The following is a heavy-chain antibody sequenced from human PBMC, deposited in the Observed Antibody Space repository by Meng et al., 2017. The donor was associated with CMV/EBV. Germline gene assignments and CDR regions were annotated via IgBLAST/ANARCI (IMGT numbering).Heavy chain of an antibody. CDR1: GGTFSSYA. V-gene: IGHV3-23*01. CDR3: AKVTLGYCSSTSCYPWFDP. Sequence: SCKASGGTFSSYAMSWVRQAPGKGLEWVSAISGSGGSTYYADSVKGRFTISRDNSKNTLYLQMNSLRAEDTAVYYCAKVTLGYCSSTSCYPWFDPWGQGTLVTVSS. D-gene: IGHD2-2*01. J-gene: IGHJ5*02. CDR2: ISGSGGST.